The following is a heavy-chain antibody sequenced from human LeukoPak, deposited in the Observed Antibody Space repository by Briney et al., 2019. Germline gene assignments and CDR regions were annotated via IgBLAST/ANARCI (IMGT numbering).Heavy chain of an antibody. CDR3: ARGPNSNWSGLDF. Sequence: GGSLRLSCTASGFSFSGHWMHWARQLLGKGLVWVSRISPTGSTTSYADSVKGRFTVSRDNAKNTLYLQVNNLRAEDTAVYYCARGPNSNWSGLDFWGQGTLLTVSS. J-gene: IGHJ4*02. CDR2: ISPTGSTT. V-gene: IGHV3-74*01. D-gene: IGHD6-6*01. CDR1: GFSFSGHW.